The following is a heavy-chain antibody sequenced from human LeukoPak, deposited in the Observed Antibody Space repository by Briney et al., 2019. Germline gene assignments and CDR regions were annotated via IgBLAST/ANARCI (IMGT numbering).Heavy chain of an antibody. Sequence: SVKVSCKASGGTFSSYAISWVRQAPGQGLEWMGGIIPIFGTTNYAQKVQGRVTITADESTSTAYMELSSLRSEDTAVYHCARARTYYYDSSGYYHFDYWGQGTLVTVSS. CDR2: IIPIFGTT. J-gene: IGHJ4*02. CDR1: GGTFSSYA. D-gene: IGHD3-22*01. V-gene: IGHV1-69*01. CDR3: ARARTYYYDSSGYYHFDY.